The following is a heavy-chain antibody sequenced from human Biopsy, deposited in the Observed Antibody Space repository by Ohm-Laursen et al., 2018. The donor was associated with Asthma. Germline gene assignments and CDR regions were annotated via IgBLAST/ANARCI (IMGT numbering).Heavy chain of an antibody. Sequence: RASVKVSCKASGYTFNSVAVMWVRQAPGQGLEWMGWINTNSGTPTYVQGFSGRFVFSLDPSVTTAYLQIDSLRSEDTGVYYCTRAGSTFVADYWGQGTLVTVSS. V-gene: IGHV7-4-1*01. CDR2: INTNSGTP. J-gene: IGHJ4*01. CDR3: TRAGSTFVADY. CDR1: GYTFNSVA. D-gene: IGHD5-12*01.